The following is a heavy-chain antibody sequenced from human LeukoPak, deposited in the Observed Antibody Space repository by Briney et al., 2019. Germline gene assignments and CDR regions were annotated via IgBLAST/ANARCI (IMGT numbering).Heavy chain of an antibody. V-gene: IGHV1-18*01. Sequence: GASVKVSCKASGYTFTSYGISWVRQAPGQGLEWMGWISAYNGNTNYAQKFQGRVTITRNTSISTAYMELSSLRSEDTAVYYCARGLLGYSYGSEFPWFDPWGQGTLVTVSS. CDR3: ARGLLGYSYGSEFPWFDP. J-gene: IGHJ5*02. D-gene: IGHD5-18*01. CDR2: ISAYNGNT. CDR1: GYTFTSYG.